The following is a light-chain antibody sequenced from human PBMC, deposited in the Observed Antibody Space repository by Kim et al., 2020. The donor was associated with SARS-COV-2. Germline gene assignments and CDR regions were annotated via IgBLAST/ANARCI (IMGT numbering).Light chain of an antibody. Sequence: ALGQTSRITCQGDSLRIYYASWYQQKPGQAPVLVIYGKNNRPSGIPDRFSGSSSGNTASLTITGAQAEDEADYYCNSRDSSDNHVVFGGGTQLTVL. CDR2: GKN. J-gene: IGLJ2*01. V-gene: IGLV3-19*01. CDR1: SLRIYY. CDR3: NSRDSSDNHVV.